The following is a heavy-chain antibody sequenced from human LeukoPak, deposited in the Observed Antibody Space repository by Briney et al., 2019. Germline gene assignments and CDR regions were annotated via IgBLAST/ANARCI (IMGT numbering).Heavy chain of an antibody. CDR1: GFTFSSYG. V-gene: IGHV3-30*03. CDR2: ISYDGSNK. D-gene: IGHD1-26*01. Sequence: GRSLRLSCAASGFTFSSYGMHWVRQAPGKGLEWVAVISYDGSNKYYADSVKGRFTISRDNSKNTLYLQMNSLRAEDTAVYYCARGQWEPNWFDPWGQGTLVTVSS. J-gene: IGHJ5*02. CDR3: ARGQWEPNWFDP.